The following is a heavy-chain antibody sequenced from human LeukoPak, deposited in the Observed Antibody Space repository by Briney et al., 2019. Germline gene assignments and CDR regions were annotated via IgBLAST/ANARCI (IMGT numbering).Heavy chain of an antibody. CDR2: INHSGST. CDR1: GGSFSGYY. J-gene: IGHJ4*02. Sequence: SETLSLTCAVYGGSFSGYYWSWIRQPPGKGLEWIGEINHSGSTNYNPSLKSRVTISVDTSKNQFSLKLSSVTAADTAVYYCARGPSSNYYDSSGYRGYFDYWGQGTLVTVSS. D-gene: IGHD3-22*01. V-gene: IGHV4-34*01. CDR3: ARGPSSNYYDSSGYRGYFDY.